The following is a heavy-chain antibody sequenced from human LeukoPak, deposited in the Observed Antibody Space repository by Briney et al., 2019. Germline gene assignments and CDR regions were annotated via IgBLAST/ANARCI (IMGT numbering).Heavy chain of an antibody. D-gene: IGHD3-10*01. V-gene: IGHV4-38-2*02. Sequence: SETLSLTCTVSGNSISSGYYWGWIQQPPGKGLEWIGSIYHSGGTYYNLSLKSRVTISVDTSKNQFSLKLSSVTAADTAVYYCARGMVRGVIVDYWGQGTLVTVSS. CDR3: ARGMVRGVIVDY. CDR2: IYHSGGT. CDR1: GNSISSGYY. J-gene: IGHJ4*02.